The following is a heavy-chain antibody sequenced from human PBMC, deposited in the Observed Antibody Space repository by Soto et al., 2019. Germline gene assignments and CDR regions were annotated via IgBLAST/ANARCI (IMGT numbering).Heavy chain of an antibody. V-gene: IGHV3-7*03. CDR1: GFTLSSYW. CDR2: IKQDGSEK. D-gene: IGHD4-17*01. CDR3: VKDKEPDGAWDFDY. J-gene: IGHJ4*02. Sequence: PGGSLRLSCVASGFTLSSYWMSWVRQAPGKGLEWVANIKQDGSEKYYVDSVKGRFTISRDNSQNTLYLQMNSLRVGDTAIYYCVKDKEPDGAWDFDYWGQGTLVTVSS.